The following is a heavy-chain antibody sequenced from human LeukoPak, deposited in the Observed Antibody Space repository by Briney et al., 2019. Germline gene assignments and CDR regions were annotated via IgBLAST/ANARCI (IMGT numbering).Heavy chain of an antibody. J-gene: IGHJ4*02. CDR1: GGTFSSYA. CDR3: ARDLGGGSGSSPWGY. Sequence: GASVKVSCKASGGTFSSYAISWVRQAPGQGLEWMGRIIPILGIANYAQKFQGRVTITADKSTSTAYMELSSLRSEDTAVYYCARDLGGGSGSSPWGYWGQGTQVTVSS. CDR2: IIPILGIA. V-gene: IGHV1-69*04. D-gene: IGHD3-10*01.